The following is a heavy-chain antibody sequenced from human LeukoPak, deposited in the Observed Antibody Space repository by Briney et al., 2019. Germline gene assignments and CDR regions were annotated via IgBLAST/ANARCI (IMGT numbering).Heavy chain of an antibody. CDR2: ISAYNGNT. Sequence: GASVKVSCKASGYTFTSYGISWVRQAPGQGLEWMGWISAYNGNTNYAQKLQGRVTMTTDTSTSTAYMELRSLRSDDTAVYYCARGIYCGSTSCSDYFDYWGQGTLVTVSS. J-gene: IGHJ4*02. D-gene: IGHD2-2*01. CDR3: ARGIYCGSTSCSDYFDY. V-gene: IGHV1-18*01. CDR1: GYTFTSYG.